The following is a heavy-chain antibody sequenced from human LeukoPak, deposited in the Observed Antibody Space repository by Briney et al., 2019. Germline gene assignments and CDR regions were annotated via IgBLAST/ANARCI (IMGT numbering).Heavy chain of an antibody. J-gene: IGHJ4*02. CDR2: INHSGST. Sequence: SETLSLTCAVYGGSFSGYYWSWIRQPPGKGLEWIGEINHSGSTNYNPSLKSRVTISVDTSKNQFSLKLSSVAAADTAVYYCARTPPQLRRFDYWGQGTLVTVSS. CDR3: ARTPPQLRRFDY. V-gene: IGHV4-34*01. D-gene: IGHD3-10*01. CDR1: GGSFSGYY.